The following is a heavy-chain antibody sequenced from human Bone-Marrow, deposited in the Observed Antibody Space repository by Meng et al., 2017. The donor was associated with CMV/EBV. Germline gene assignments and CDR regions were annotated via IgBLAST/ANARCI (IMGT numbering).Heavy chain of an antibody. Sequence: SGGYYGSWIRQHPGKGLEWIGYIYYSGNTYYNPSLKSRVTISVDTSRNQFSLKLSSVTAADTAVYYCARDKPGYCSGGSCPNHVFDPWGQGTLVTVSS. J-gene: IGHJ5*02. CDR3: ARDKPGYCSGGSCPNHVFDP. CDR2: IYYSGNT. D-gene: IGHD2-15*01. CDR1: SGGYY. V-gene: IGHV4-31*02.